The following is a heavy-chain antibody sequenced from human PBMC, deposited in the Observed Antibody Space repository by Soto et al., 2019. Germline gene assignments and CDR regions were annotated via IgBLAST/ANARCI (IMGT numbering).Heavy chain of an antibody. CDR1: GFTFSSYS. Sequence: GSLRLSCAVSGFTFSSYSMNWVRQAPGKGLEWVSSISSGNSYIYYADSVRGRFTVSRDNAESSLYLQMNSLRAEDTAVYYCATQMDYNILTGYRPFDYRGQGTLVTVSS. CDR2: ISSGNSYI. D-gene: IGHD3-9*01. CDR3: ATQMDYNILTGYRPFDY. J-gene: IGHJ4*02. V-gene: IGHV3-21*01.